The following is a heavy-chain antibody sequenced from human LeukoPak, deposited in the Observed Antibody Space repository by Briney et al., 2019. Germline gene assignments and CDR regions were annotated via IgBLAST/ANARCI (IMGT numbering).Heavy chain of an antibody. CDR1: GYTFTIYS. CDR3: ARDQGEIWKNYYYYYGMDV. J-gene: IGHJ6*04. Sequence: GASVKVSCTASGYTFTIYSISSVRQTPGQGLEWMGWISAYNGNTNYAQKLQGRVTMTTDTSTRKAYMELRRLRAEATAVYYCARDQGEIWKNYYYYYGMDVWGKGPTVTVSS. D-gene: IGHD1-1*01. V-gene: IGHV1-18*04. CDR2: ISAYNGNT.